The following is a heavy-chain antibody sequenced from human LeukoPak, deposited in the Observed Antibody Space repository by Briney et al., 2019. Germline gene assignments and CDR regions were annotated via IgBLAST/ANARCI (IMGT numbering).Heavy chain of an antibody. CDR2: INHSRST. Sequence: PETLSLTCAVYGGSFSGYYWSWIRQPPGKGLEWIGEINHSRSTNYNPSLKSRVTISVDTSKNQFSLKLSSVTAADTGVYYCTQSRDAFDIWGQGTMVTVSS. CDR1: GGSFSGYY. CDR3: TQSRDAFDI. J-gene: IGHJ3*02. V-gene: IGHV4-34*01.